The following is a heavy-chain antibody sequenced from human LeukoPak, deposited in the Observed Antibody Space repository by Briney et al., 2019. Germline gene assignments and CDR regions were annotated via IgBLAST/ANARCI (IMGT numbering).Heavy chain of an antibody. CDR3: ASLELLGY. D-gene: IGHD1-7*01. CDR2: ISYDGSNK. J-gene: IGHJ4*02. Sequence: GGSLRLSCAASGFTLSSYAMHWVRQAPGKGLEWAAVISYDGSNKYYADSVKGRFTISRDNSKNTLYLQMNSLRAEDTAVYYCASLELLGYWGQETLVTVSS. V-gene: IGHV3-30-3*01. CDR1: GFTLSSYA.